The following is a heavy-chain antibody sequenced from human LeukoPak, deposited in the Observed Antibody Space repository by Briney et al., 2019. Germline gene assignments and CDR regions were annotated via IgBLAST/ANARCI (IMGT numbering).Heavy chain of an antibody. D-gene: IGHD3-22*01. V-gene: IGHV3-30*18. CDR2: ISYDGSNK. CDR1: GFTFSSYG. CDR3: AKDGLHHSNGPGWGMDV. J-gene: IGHJ6*02. Sequence: GGSLRLSCAASGFTFSSYGMHWVRQAPGKGLEWVAVISYDGSNKYYADSVKGRFTISRDNSKNTLYLQMNSLRAEVTAVYYCAKDGLHHSNGPGWGMDVWGQGTTVTVSS.